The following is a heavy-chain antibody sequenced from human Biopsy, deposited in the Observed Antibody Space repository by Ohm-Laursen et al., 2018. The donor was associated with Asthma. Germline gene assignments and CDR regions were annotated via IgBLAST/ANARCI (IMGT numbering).Heavy chain of an antibody. CDR3: AKAFLGGVSVANYFDS. D-gene: IGHD6-19*01. CDR2: ISWNSATV. Sequence: SLRLSCAASGFTFDNYVMTWVRQAPGKGLEWVSGISWNSATVAYAVSVKGQFTISRDNAKNSLYLQMNSLRPDDTALYYCAKAFLGGVSVANYFDSWGRGTLVTVSS. J-gene: IGHJ4*02. CDR1: GFTFDNYV. V-gene: IGHV3-9*01.